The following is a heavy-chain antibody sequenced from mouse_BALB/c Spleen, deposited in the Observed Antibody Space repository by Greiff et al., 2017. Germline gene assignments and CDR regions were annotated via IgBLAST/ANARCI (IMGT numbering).Heavy chain of an antibody. D-gene: IGHD1-2*01. CDR2: ISSGGST. J-gene: IGHJ2*01. CDR3: ARGWGHYYGYFDY. Sequence: EVQGVESGGGLVKPGGSLKLSCAASGFTFSSYAMSWVRQTPEKRLEWVASISSGGSTYYPDSVKGRFTISRDNARNILYLQMSSLRSEDTAMYYCARGWGHYYGYFDYWGQGTTLTVSS. CDR1: GFTFSSYA. V-gene: IGHV5-6-5*01.